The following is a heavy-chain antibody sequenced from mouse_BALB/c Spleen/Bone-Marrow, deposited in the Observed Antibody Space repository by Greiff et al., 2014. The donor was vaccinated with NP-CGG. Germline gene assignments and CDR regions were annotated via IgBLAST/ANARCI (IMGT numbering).Heavy chain of an antibody. Sequence: VQLQQSGAELVKPEASVKLSCKASGYTFTSYYMYWVKQRPGQGLEWFGEINPSNGGTNFNEKFKNKATLTVDKSSSTAYMQLSSLTSEDSAVYYCSRGRRDALDYWGQGTSVTVSS. CDR2: INPSNGGT. J-gene: IGHJ4*01. CDR3: SRGRRDALDY. V-gene: IGHV1S81*02. CDR1: GYTFTSYY.